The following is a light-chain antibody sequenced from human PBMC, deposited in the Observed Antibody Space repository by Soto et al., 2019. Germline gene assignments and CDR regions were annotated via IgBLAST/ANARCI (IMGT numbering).Light chain of an antibody. Sequence: TQSPATLSSSPGERATLYGRASQTVGVSLAWYQQKPGKAPKLLIYDASTLESGVPSRFTGRGSGTEFTLTISSLQPEDFATYYCQKYNSAPRTFGQGTKVDIK. V-gene: IGKV1-5*01. J-gene: IGKJ1*01. CDR2: DAS. CDR1: QTVGVS. CDR3: QKYNSAPRT.